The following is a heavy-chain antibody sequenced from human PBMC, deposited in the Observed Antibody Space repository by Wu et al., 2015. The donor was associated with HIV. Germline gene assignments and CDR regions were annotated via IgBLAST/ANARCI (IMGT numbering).Heavy chain of an antibody. CDR1: GYTFISYD. Sequence: QVQLVQSGAEVKEPGASVKVSCKTSGYTFISYDINWVRQATGQGLEWMGWMNPNSGSAVSVQKFQGRVTFTRNTSIDTVDMEVNRLRSDDTAIYFCARGGDAYNWNFEGGVFDIWGRKGTIGHRSLQ. D-gene: IGHD1-7*01. CDR3: ARGGDAYNWNFEGGVFDI. J-gene: IGHJ3*02. V-gene: IGHV1-8*01. CDR2: MNPNSGSA.